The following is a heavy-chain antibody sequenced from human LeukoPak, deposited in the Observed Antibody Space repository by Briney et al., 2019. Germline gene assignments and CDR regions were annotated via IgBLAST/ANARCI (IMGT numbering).Heavy chain of an antibody. Sequence: ASVKVSCKASGYTFTSYGISWVRQAPGQGLEWMGWISAYNGNTNYAQKLQGRVTMTTDTSTSTAYMELRSLRSDDTAVYYCARDRHCDYYYGMDVWGQGTTVTVSS. CDR3: ARDRHCDYYYGMDV. D-gene: IGHD2-21*01. CDR1: GYTFTSYG. CDR2: ISAYNGNT. V-gene: IGHV1-18*01. J-gene: IGHJ6*02.